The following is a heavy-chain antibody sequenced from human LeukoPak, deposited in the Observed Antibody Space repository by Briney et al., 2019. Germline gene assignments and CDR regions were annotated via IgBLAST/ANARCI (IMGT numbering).Heavy chain of an antibody. Sequence: SETLSLTCTVSGGSISSGGYYWSWIRQHPGKGLEWIGYIYYSGSTYYNPSLKSRVTISVDTSKNQFSLKLSSVTAADTAVYYCARARKGAYAFDIWGQGRMVTVSS. J-gene: IGHJ3*02. CDR3: ARARKGAYAFDI. D-gene: IGHD3-16*01. CDR2: IYYSGST. V-gene: IGHV4-31*03. CDR1: GGSISSGGYY.